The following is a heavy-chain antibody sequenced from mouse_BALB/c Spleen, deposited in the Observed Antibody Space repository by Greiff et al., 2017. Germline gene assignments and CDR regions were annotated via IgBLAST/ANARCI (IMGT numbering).Heavy chain of an antibody. CDR3: ASYYGSSYWYFDV. D-gene: IGHD1-1*01. CDR1: GYSITSDYA. Sequence: EVMLVESGPGLVKPSQSLSLTCTVTGYSITSDYAWNWIRQFPGNKLEWMGYISYSGSTSYNPSLKSRISITRDTSKNQFFLQLNSVTTEDTATYYCASYYGSSYWYFDVWGAGTTVTVSS. CDR2: ISYSGST. J-gene: IGHJ1*01. V-gene: IGHV3-2*02.